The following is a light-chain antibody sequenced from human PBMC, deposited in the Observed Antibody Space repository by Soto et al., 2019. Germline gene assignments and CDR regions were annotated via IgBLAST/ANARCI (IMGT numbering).Light chain of an antibody. J-gene: IGLJ1*01. CDR3: CSYAGTYTWV. V-gene: IGLV2-11*01. Sequence: QAVLTQPRPVSRSPGQSVTSSFTGNNNDVGGYNYVSWYHPHPGKAPKLMIYDVSKRPSGVPDRFSGSKSGNTASLTVSGLQAEDEADYYCCSYAGTYTWVFGSGTKITVL. CDR1: NNDVGGYNY. CDR2: DVS.